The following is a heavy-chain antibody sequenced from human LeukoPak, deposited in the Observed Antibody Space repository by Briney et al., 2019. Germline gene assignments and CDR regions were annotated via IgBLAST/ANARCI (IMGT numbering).Heavy chain of an antibody. J-gene: IGHJ4*02. V-gene: IGHV3-48*03. CDR2: ISRSGGTK. Sequence: GGSLRLSCAASGFTFSSYEMNWVRQAPGKGLEWVSYISRSGGTKYYADSVKGRFTISRDNSKNTLYLQMDSLRAEDTAVYYCARAGYCSGGSCYGSDYWGQGTLVSVSS. CDR3: ARAGYCSGGSCYGSDY. CDR1: GFTFSSYE. D-gene: IGHD2-15*01.